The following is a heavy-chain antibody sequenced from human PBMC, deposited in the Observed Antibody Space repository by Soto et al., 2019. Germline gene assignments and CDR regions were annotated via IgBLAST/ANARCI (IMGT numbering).Heavy chain of an antibody. V-gene: IGHV4-30-4*01. Sequence: QVQLQESGPGLVKPSQTLSLTCTVSGGSISSGDYYWSWIRQPPGKGLEWIGYIYYSGSAYYNPSRECRVTISVDTSKNQFSLRLSSVTAADTAVYYCARGVDTAMVSPLDYWGQGTLVTVSS. J-gene: IGHJ4*02. CDR1: GGSISSGDYY. CDR2: IYYSGSA. D-gene: IGHD5-18*01. CDR3: ARGVDTAMVSPLDY.